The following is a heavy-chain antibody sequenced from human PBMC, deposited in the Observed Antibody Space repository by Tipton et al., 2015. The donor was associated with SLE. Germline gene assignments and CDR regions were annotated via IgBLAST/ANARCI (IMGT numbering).Heavy chain of an antibody. CDR2: MSISGSTI. CDR3: ARAGDGTTFYYYGMDV. CDR1: GFTLSSYE. V-gene: IGHV3-48*03. J-gene: IGHJ6*04. D-gene: IGHD1-1*01. Sequence: SLRLSCAASGFTLSSYEMNWVRQAPGKGLEWVSYMSISGSTIYYADSVKGRFTISRDNAKNSLYLQMNSLRAEDTAVFYCARAGDGTTFYYYGMDVWGKGTTVTVSS.